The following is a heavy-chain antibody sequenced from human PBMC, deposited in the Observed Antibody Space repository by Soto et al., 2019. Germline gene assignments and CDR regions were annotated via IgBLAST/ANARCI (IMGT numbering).Heavy chain of an antibody. CDR2: ISAYNGNT. CDR1: GYTFTSYG. J-gene: IGHJ6*02. D-gene: IGHD6-13*01. CDR3: ARGEAAAATYGMDV. Sequence: ASVKVSCKASGYTFTSYGISWVRQAPGQGLEWMGWISAYNGNTNYAQKLQGRVTMTTDTSTSTAYMELRSLRSDDTAMYYCARGEAAAATYGMDVWGQGTTVTVSS. V-gene: IGHV1-18*01.